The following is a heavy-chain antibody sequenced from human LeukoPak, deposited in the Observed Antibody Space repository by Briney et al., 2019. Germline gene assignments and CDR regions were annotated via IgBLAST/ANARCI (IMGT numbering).Heavy chain of an antibody. V-gene: IGHV3-15*01. CDR3: TTGSVGATIYYFDY. CDR1: GFTFSNAW. J-gene: IGHJ4*02. D-gene: IGHD1-26*01. Sequence: GGSLRLSCAASGFTFSNAWMSWVRQAPGKGLEWVGRIKSKTDGGTTDYAAPVKGRFTISSDDSKNTLYLQMNSLKTEDTAVYYCTTGSVGATIYYFDYWGQGTLVTVSS. CDR2: IKSKTDGGTT.